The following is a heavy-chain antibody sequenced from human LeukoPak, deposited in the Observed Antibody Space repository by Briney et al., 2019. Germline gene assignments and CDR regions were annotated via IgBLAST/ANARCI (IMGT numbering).Heavy chain of an antibody. CDR2: TYYRSKWYN. V-gene: IGHV6-1*01. CDR1: GGSVTSNSAA. Sequence: SQTLSLTWAISGGSVTSNSAAWNWIPQSPSKGLEWLGSTYYRSKWYNDYAVSVKSRITIATDTSQNQFSLQLNTVSPEDTAVYYCARGSLQRSRSALIGFDPWGQGTLVTVSS. CDR3: ARGSLQRSRSALIGFDP. J-gene: IGHJ5*02. D-gene: IGHD6-13*01.